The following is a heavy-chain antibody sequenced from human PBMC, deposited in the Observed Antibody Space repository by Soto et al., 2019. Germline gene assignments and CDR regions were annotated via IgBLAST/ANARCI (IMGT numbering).Heavy chain of an antibody. J-gene: IGHJ4*02. V-gene: IGHV3-30*18. Sequence: QVQLVESGGGVVQPGRSLRLSCAASGFTFSNYGMHWVRQAPGKGLEWVAVISYHGSDKYYADSVKGQFTISRDNSKNTLYLLMDSLRAEDTAVYYCAKDHLTTTVTTVGYWGQGTLVTVSS. CDR1: GFTFSNYG. D-gene: IGHD4-17*01. CDR3: AKDHLTTTVTTVGY. CDR2: ISYHGSDK.